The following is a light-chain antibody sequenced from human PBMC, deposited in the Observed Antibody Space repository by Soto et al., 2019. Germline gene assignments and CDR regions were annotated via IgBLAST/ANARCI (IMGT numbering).Light chain of an antibody. J-gene: IGLJ1*01. CDR1: SSDVGGYKY. Sequence: QSALTQPRSVSGSPGQSVTISCTGTSSDVGGYKYVSWYQQKPSKAPKLIIYGVSRWPSGVPNRFSGSKSGNRASLTISGLQAEDEGDYYCCSYAGGPEVFGTGTKVTVL. CDR3: CSYAGGPEV. V-gene: IGLV2-11*01. CDR2: GVS.